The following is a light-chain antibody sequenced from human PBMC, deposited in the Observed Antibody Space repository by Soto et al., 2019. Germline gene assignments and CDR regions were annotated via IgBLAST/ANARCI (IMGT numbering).Light chain of an antibody. CDR2: AAF. V-gene: IGKV1-12*01. CDR1: EDINSR. J-gene: IGKJ5*01. Sequence: DIQMTQSPSSVSASVGDRVTISCRASEDINSRLAWYQQKPGNAPKLLIYAAFILQSGVPSRFSGYGYGTDFTLPISSLQPEDFATYYCQQADSFPITFGQGTRLEIK. CDR3: QQADSFPIT.